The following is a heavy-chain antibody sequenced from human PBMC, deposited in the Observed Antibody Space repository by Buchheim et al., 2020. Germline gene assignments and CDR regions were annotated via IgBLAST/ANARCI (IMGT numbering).Heavy chain of an antibody. CDR2: ISGSGSII. D-gene: IGHD6-19*01. Sequence: EVQLVESGGGLVQPGGSLRLSCAAPGFTFSSYSMNWVRQAPGKGLEWISYISGSGSIIYYADSVKGRFTISRDNAENSVYLQMNSLRAEDTALYYCARDRVAGTTSPDPFDPWGQGTL. CDR3: ARDRVAGTTSPDPFDP. CDR1: GFTFSSYS. J-gene: IGHJ5*02. V-gene: IGHV3-48*01.